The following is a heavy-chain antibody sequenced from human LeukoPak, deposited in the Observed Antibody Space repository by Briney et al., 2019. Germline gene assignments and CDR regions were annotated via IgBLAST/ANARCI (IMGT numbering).Heavy chain of an antibody. V-gene: IGHV3-15*07. CDR1: GFTFSNAW. CDR3: TTAIPYYDFWSGYESPPDY. Sequence: GGSLRLSCAASGFTFSNAWMNWVRQAPGKGLEWVGRIKSKTDGGTTDYAAPVKGRFTISRDDSKNTLYLQMNSLKTEDTAVYYRTTAIPYYDFWSGYESPPDYWGQGTLVTVSS. J-gene: IGHJ4*02. D-gene: IGHD3-3*01. CDR2: IKSKTDGGTT.